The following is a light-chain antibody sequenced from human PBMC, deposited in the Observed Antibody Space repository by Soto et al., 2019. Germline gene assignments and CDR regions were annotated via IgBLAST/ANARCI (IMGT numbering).Light chain of an antibody. CDR3: SSYTGSNTLSV. J-gene: IGLJ2*01. V-gene: IGLV2-14*01. Sequence: GVSIRFSGSKSGNTASLTISGLQPGDEADYYCSSYTGSNTLSVFGGGTKLTVL.